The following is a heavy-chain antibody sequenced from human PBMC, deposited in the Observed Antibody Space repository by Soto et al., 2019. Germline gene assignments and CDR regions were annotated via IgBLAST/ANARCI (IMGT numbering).Heavy chain of an antibody. D-gene: IGHD5-12*01. CDR3: AREDIVAKICDY. J-gene: IGHJ4*02. CDR1: GGTFSSYT. CDR2: IIPILGIA. Sequence: GASVKVSCKASGGTFSSYTIXWVRQAPGQGLEWMGRIIPILGIANYAQKFQGRVTITADKSTSTAYMELSSLRSEDTAVYYCAREDIVAKICDYWGQGTLVTVSS. V-gene: IGHV1-69*04.